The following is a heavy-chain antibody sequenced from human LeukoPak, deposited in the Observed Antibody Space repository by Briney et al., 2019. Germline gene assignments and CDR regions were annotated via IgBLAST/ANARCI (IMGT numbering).Heavy chain of an antibody. CDR1: GFTFSSYW. Sequence: GGSLRLSCAASGFTFSSYWMNRARQAPGKGLEWVASINHNGNVNYYVDSVKGRFTISRDNAKNSLYLQMSNLRAEDTAVYFCARGGGLDGWGQGTTVTVS. V-gene: IGHV3-7*03. CDR3: ARGGGLDG. J-gene: IGHJ6*02. D-gene: IGHD3-16*01. CDR2: INHNGNVN.